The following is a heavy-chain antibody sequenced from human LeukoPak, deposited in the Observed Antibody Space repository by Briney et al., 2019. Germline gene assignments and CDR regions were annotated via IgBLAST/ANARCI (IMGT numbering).Heavy chain of an antibody. Sequence: GGSLRLSCEASGFTFSGSAMHWVRQASGKGLEWLGHIKSKGNSHATAYAASLKGRFTISRDDSKNTAYLQTNNLETEDTAMYYRARQSGAAIPFVYWGQGTLVTVSS. D-gene: IGHD2-2*02. J-gene: IGHJ4*02. CDR1: GFTFSGSA. CDR2: IKSKGNSHAT. V-gene: IGHV3-73*01. CDR3: ARQSGAAIPFVY.